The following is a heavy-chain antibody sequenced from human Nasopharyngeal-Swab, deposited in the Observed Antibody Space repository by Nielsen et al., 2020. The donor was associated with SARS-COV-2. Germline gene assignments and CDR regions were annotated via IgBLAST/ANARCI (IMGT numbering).Heavy chain of an antibody. CDR2: ISSNGGST. V-gene: IGHV3-64D*06. J-gene: IGHJ5*02. CDR3: VKDLGTGVRFDP. CDR1: GFTFSSYA. Sequence: GESLKISCSASGFTFSSYAMHWVRQAPGKGLEYVSAISSNGGSTYYADSVKGRFTISRDNSKNTLYLQMSSLRAEDTAVHYCVKDLGTGVRFDPWGQGTLVTVSS. D-gene: IGHD3-10*01.